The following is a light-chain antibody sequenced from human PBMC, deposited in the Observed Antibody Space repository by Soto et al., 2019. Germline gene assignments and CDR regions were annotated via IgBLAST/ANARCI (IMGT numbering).Light chain of an antibody. V-gene: IGLV2-14*03. CDR1: SSDIGSYNH. CDR2: AVS. J-gene: IGLJ1*01. CDR3: ISYTDRQSYL. Sequence: QSVLTQPASVSGSPGQSITISCSGTSSDIGSYNHVAWYQQFPGKSPKLMIYAVSDRPPGVSDRFSGSKSGITASLTISGLQTEDEADYYCISYTDRQSYLFGTGTKLPS.